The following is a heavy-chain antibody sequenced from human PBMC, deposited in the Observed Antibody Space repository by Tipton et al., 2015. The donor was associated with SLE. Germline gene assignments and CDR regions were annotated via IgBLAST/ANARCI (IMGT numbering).Heavy chain of an antibody. V-gene: IGHV4-59*01. Sequence: GLVKPSETLSLTCTVSGGSISSYYWSWIRQPPGKGLEWIGYIYYSGSTNYNPSLKSRVTISVDTSKNQFSLKLSSVTAADTAVYYCARGSKGLRWGQNAFDIWGQGTMVTVSS. CDR1: GGSISSYY. CDR2: IYYSGST. CDR3: ARGSKGLRWGQNAFDI. D-gene: IGHD5-12*01. J-gene: IGHJ3*02.